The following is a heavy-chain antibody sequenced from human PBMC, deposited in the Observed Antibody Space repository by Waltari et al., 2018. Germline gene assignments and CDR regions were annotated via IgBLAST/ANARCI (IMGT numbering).Heavy chain of an antibody. Sequence: EVQLVESGGGLLQPGRSLRLSCAASGFTFDAYAMHWVRQAPGKGLEWVSGISWNSGRIDYADSVKGRFTISRDNAKNSLYLQMNSLRVEDTALYYCAKADCGGDCTLIDCWGQGTLVTVSS. CDR3: AKADCGGDCTLIDC. CDR2: ISWNSGRI. J-gene: IGHJ4*02. V-gene: IGHV3-9*01. D-gene: IGHD2-21*02. CDR1: GFTFDAYA.